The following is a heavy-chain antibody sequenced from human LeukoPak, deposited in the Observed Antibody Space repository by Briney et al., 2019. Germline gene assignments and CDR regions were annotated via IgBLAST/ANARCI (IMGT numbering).Heavy chain of an antibody. D-gene: IGHD1-1*01. CDR3: AGGATISETGYFDY. CDR1: GGSFSTYY. Sequence: SETLSLTCAVYGGSFSTYYWSWIRQSPGKGLEWIAEINHRGDTNYNPSVKSRVTISVDTSKNQFSLKVNSLTAADTAVYYCAGGATISETGYFDYWGQGTLVTVSS. V-gene: IGHV4-34*01. CDR2: INHRGDT. J-gene: IGHJ4*03.